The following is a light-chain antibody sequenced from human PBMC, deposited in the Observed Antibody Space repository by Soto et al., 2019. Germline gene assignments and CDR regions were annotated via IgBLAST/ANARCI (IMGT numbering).Light chain of an antibody. CDR1: SGHSSYG. V-gene: IGLV4-69*02. CDR3: QTGRV. Sequence: QLVLTQSPSAYASLGASVKLTCTLSSGHSSYGIAWHQQQPEKGPRYLMKVNSDGSHSKGDGIPDRFSGSSSGAERYLTISSLQSEDEADYYCQTGRVFGAGTQLTVL. J-gene: IGLJ2*01. CDR2: VNSDGSH.